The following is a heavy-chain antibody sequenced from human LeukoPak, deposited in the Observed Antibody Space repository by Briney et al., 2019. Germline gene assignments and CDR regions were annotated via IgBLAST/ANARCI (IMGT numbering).Heavy chain of an antibody. J-gene: IGHJ4*02. V-gene: IGHV3-30-3*01. D-gene: IGHD3-22*01. CDR3: ARVLNYYDSSGYHFSY. CDR2: ISYAGSNE. CDR1: GFTFSYYT. Sequence: PGRSLRLSCAASGFTFSYYTMHWVRQAPGKGLEWVAVISYAGSNEYYADSVKGRFTISRDNSKNTLYLQMNSLRVEDTAVYYCARVLNYYDSSGYHFSYWGQGTLVTVSS.